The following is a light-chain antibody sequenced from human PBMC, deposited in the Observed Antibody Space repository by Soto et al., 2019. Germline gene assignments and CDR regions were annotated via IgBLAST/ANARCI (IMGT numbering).Light chain of an antibody. CDR2: AAS. J-gene: IGKJ2*01. CDR1: QNIIFS. V-gene: IGKV1-39*01. CDR3: QHSYTTPVNS. Sequence: DIQMTQSPSSLSASVGDRVTITCRASQNIIFSLNWYQHKPGKAPKLLIYAASNLQSGVPSRLSGSVSGTDLNYTINRQQPQDFATYFFQHSYTTPVNSFGQGTKVDIK.